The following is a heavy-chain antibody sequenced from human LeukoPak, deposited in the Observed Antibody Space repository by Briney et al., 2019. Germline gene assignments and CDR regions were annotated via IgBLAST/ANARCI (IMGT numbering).Heavy chain of an antibody. CDR1: GFIVSSSY. J-gene: IGHJ4*02. Sequence: GGSLRLSCAASGFIVSSSYMSWVRQTPGKGLEWVSTFERGGHTAYADSVKGRFTISRDVSENTIYLQMNSLRVEDTAVYYCAKGDTDCTCPGYWGQGTLVTVSS. CDR2: FERGGHT. CDR3: AKGDTDCTCPGY. V-gene: IGHV3-53*01. D-gene: IGHD2-21*02.